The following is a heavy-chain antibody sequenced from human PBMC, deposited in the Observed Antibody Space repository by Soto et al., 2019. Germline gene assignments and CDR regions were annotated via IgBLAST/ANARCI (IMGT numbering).Heavy chain of an antibody. D-gene: IGHD6-13*01. V-gene: IGHV3-30*18. CDR1: GFTFSSYG. Sequence: ESGGGVVQPGRSLRLSCAASGFTFSSYGMHWVRQAPGKWLEWVAVISSDGSNKYYADSVKGRFTISRDNSKNTLYLQMNSLRAEDTAVYYCAKDHSSSWYYYYYGMDVWGQGTTVTVSS. CDR2: ISSDGSNK. CDR3: AKDHSSSWYYYYYGMDV. J-gene: IGHJ6*02.